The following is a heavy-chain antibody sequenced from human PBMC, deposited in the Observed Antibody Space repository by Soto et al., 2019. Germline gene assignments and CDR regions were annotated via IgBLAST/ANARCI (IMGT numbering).Heavy chain of an antibody. D-gene: IGHD2-2*01. CDR2: ISAYNGNT. CDR3: ARDVEDCSSTSCPSGGYYGMDV. CDR1: GYTFTSYG. J-gene: IGHJ6*02. Sequence: ASVKVSCKASGYTFTSYGISWVRQAPGQGLEWMGWISAYNGNTNYAQKLQGRVTMTTDTSTSTAYMELGSLRSDDTAVYYCARDVEDCSSTSCPSGGYYGMDVWGQGTTVTVSS. V-gene: IGHV1-18*04.